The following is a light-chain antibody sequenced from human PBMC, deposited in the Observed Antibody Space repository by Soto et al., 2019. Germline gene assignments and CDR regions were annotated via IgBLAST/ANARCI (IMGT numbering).Light chain of an antibody. CDR1: QGISDY. CDR2: AAS. J-gene: IGKJ1*01. CDR3: QKYNSAPPWT. Sequence: DIQMTQSPSSLSASVGDRVTITCRASQGISDYLAWYQQKPGKVPKLLIYAASTLHSGVPSRFSGSGSGTEFTLTISSLQPEDVATYYCQKYNSAPPWTFGQGTKVEIK. V-gene: IGKV1-27*01.